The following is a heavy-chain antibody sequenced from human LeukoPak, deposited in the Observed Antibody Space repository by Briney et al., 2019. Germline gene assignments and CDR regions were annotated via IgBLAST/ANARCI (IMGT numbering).Heavy chain of an antibody. D-gene: IGHD5-18*01. CDR3: ARDSRGYGYRGPAPHMDV. Sequence: GGSLRLSCAASGFTFSSYWMSWVRQAPGKGLEWVANIKQDGSEKYYVDSVKGRFTISRDNAKNSLYLQMNSLRAEDTAVYYCARDSRGYGYRGPAPHMDVWGKGTTVTVSS. CDR2: IKQDGSEK. CDR1: GFTFSSYW. V-gene: IGHV3-7*01. J-gene: IGHJ6*03.